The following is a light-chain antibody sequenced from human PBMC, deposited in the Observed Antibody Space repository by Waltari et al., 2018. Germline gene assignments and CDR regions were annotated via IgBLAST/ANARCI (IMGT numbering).Light chain of an antibody. V-gene: IGLV2-23*02. CDR3: CSYAGRSTWV. Sequence: QSALTQPASVSGSPGQSITISCTGTSNDIGNYNLVSWYQQHPGKAPKLMIYEVYNRPSGVSNRLSGAKSGNTASLTIFGLQAEDEADYYCCSYAGRSTWVFGGWTKVTVL. CDR1: SNDIGNYNL. CDR2: EVY. J-gene: IGLJ3*02.